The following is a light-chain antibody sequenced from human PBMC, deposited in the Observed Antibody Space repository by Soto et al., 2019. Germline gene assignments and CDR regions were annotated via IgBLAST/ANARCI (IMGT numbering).Light chain of an antibody. Sequence: QSALTQPASVSGSAGQSITISCTGSSTDVGGYKYVSWYQQYPGKAPKLIIYLVSNRPSGVSKRFSGSKSGNTASLTISGLQAEDEADYFCSSYTSRSPVIFGGGTQLTVL. V-gene: IGLV2-14*01. J-gene: IGLJ2*01. CDR3: SSYTSRSPVI. CDR1: STDVGGYKY. CDR2: LVS.